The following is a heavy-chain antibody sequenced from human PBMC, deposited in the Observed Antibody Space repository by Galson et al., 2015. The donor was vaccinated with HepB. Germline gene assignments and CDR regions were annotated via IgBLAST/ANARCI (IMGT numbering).Heavy chain of an antibody. CDR2: ISATGTTI. D-gene: IGHD3-3*01. CDR1: GFTFSSYN. J-gene: IGHJ5*02. CDR3: ARDSRATFGEPNWFDP. V-gene: IGHV3-48*03. Sequence: SLRLSCAASGFTFSSYNMNWVRQAPGKGLDLISYISATGTTIDYADSVKGRFIISRDNAKNSLFLQMNSLRVEDTAVYYCARDSRATFGEPNWFDPWGQGTLVIVSS.